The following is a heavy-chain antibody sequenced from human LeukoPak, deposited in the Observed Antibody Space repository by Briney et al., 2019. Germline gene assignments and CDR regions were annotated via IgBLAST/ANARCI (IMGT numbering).Heavy chain of an antibody. Sequence: PSETLSLTCAVYGGSFSGYYWSWIRQPPGKGLEWFGEINHSGSTNYNPSLKSRVTISVDTSKNQFSLKLSSVTAADTAVYYCAKGVVITDYYYYYIDVWGKGTTVTVSS. D-gene: IGHD3-22*01. V-gene: IGHV4-34*01. J-gene: IGHJ6*03. CDR3: AKGVVITDYYYYYIDV. CDR2: INHSGST. CDR1: GGSFSGYY.